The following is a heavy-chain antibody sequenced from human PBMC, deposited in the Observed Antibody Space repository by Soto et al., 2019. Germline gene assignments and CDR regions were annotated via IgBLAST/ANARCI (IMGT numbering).Heavy chain of an antibody. V-gene: IGHV1-18*01. CDR2: ISAYNGNT. D-gene: IGHD2-2*01. J-gene: IGHJ6*02. CDR3: ASSYCSSTSCYVGGDYYYYGMDV. Sequence: ASVKVSCKASGYTFTSYGISWVRQAPGQGLEWMGWISAYNGNTNYAQKLQGRVTMTTDTSTSTAYMELRSLRSDDTAVYYCASSYCSSTSCYVGGDYYYYGMDVWGQGTTVTVSS. CDR1: GYTFTSYG.